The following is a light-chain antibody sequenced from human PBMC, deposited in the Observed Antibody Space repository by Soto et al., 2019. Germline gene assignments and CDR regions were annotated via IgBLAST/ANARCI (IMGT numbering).Light chain of an antibody. Sequence: EIVMTQSPATLSLSPGERSTLPCRASQSVKSSYLAWYQHKPAQAPRLLIYGTSSRATGIPDRFSGSGSGTDFTLTISRLEPEDFAVYYCQQYGSSITFGQGTRLEIK. CDR1: QSVKSSY. CDR2: GTS. J-gene: IGKJ5*01. V-gene: IGKV3-20*01. CDR3: QQYGSSIT.